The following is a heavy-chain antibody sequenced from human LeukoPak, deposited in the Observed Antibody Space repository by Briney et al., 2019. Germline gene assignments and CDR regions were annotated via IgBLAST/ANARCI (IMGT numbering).Heavy chain of an antibody. Sequence: PGRSLRLSCAASGFTFSSYGMHWVRQAPGKGLEWVAVISYDGGNKYYADSVKGRFTISRDNSKNTLYLQMNSLRAEDTAVYYCAKPGAYYDSSGFPDYWGQGTLVTVSS. J-gene: IGHJ4*02. V-gene: IGHV3-30*18. CDR3: AKPGAYYDSSGFPDY. CDR2: ISYDGGNK. CDR1: GFTFSSYG. D-gene: IGHD3-22*01.